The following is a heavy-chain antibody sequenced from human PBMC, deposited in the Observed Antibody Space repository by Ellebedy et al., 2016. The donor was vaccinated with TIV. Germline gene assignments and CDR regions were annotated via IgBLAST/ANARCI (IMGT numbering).Heavy chain of an antibody. V-gene: IGHV4-59*08. CDR3: ARSSGYYYFPDY. Sequence: SETLSLTCTVSGGSISSYYWSWIRQLPGKGLEWIGYFSHSGSTNYNSSLKSRVTILADTSKNKFSLRLSYVTAADTAVYYCARSSGYYYFPDYWGQGTLITVSS. J-gene: IGHJ4*02. CDR1: GGSISSYY. D-gene: IGHD3-22*01. CDR2: FSHSGST.